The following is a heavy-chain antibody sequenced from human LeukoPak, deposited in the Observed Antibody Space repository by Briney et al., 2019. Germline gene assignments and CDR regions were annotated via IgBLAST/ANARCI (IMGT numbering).Heavy chain of an antibody. J-gene: IGHJ4*02. CDR3: AKKSATYGDYATQDY. D-gene: IGHD4-17*01. CDR1: GFTFSNYA. Sequence: GGSLRLSCAASGFTFSNYAMRWVRQAPGKGLGWVSGISGSGDSTYYADSVKGRFTISRDNSKNTLYLQMNSLRAEDTAVYYCAKKSATYGDYATQDYWGQGTLVTVSS. V-gene: IGHV3-23*01. CDR2: ISGSGDST.